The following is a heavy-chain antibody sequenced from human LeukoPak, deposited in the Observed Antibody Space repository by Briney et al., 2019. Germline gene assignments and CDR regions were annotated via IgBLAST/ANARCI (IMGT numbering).Heavy chain of an antibody. CDR2: IYSGGST. J-gene: IGHJ6*03. D-gene: IGHD6-13*01. V-gene: IGHV3-66*01. CDR3: ASSLSSSFSYHYYYYMDV. Sequence: ETLSLICTVSGGSISSSSYYWGWIRQPPGKGLEWVSVIYSGGSTYYADSVKGRFTISRDNSKNTLYLQMNSLRAEDTAVYYCASSLSSSFSYHYYYYMDVWGKGTTVTISS. CDR1: GGSISSSSYY.